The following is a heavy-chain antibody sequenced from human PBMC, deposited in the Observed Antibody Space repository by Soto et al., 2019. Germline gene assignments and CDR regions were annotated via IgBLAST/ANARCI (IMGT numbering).Heavy chain of an antibody. CDR3: ARAYSSGWYVSGYFDY. Sequence: ASVKVSCKASGYTFTSYYMHWVRQAPGQGLEWMGIINPSGGSTSYAQKFQGRVTMTRDTPTSTVYMELSSLRSEDTAVYYCARAYSSGWYVSGYFDYWGQGTLVTVSS. D-gene: IGHD6-19*01. CDR2: INPSGGST. V-gene: IGHV1-46*01. J-gene: IGHJ4*02. CDR1: GYTFTSYY.